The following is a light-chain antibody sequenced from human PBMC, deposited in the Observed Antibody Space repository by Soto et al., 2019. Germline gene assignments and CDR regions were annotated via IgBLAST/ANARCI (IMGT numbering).Light chain of an antibody. CDR2: DAS. Sequence: EIVLTQSPVTLSLSPGERATLSCRASQSVSTYLAWYQQKPGRAPRLLIYDASSRATGIPARFSGSGSGTDXTLTISSLEXXDFAVYYCQQRSNWPSTFGGGTKVEIK. CDR3: QQRSNWPST. J-gene: IGKJ4*01. V-gene: IGKV3-11*01. CDR1: QSVSTY.